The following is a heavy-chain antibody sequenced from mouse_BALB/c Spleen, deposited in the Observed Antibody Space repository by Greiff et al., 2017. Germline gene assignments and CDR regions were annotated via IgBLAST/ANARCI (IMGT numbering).Heavy chain of an antibody. Sequence: QVQLQQSGAELVRPGSSVKISCKASGYAFSSYWMNWVKQRPGQGLEWIGQIYPGDGDTNYNGKFKGKATLTADKSSSTAYMQLSSLTSEDSAVYFCARCYYGSSYAMDYWGQGTSVTVSS. CDR3: ARCYYGSSYAMDY. J-gene: IGHJ4*01. D-gene: IGHD1-1*01. CDR1: GYAFSSYW. CDR2: IYPGDGDT. V-gene: IGHV1-80*01.